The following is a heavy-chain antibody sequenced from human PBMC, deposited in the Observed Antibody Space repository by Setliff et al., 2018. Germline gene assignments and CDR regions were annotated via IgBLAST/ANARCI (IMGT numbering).Heavy chain of an antibody. D-gene: IGHD3-10*01. CDR3: VKVKKPLIRGSGFDY. CDR1: GFTFSTYG. V-gene: IGHV3-30*02. J-gene: IGHJ4*02. CDR2: VRFDGSYK. Sequence: GGSLRLSCAASGFTFSTYGMHWVRQAPGKGLDWVASVRFDGSYKVYADSVKGRFTISRDNSENTLFLQMTSLRPEDTGVYYCVKVKKPLIRGSGFDYWGRGTLVTVSS.